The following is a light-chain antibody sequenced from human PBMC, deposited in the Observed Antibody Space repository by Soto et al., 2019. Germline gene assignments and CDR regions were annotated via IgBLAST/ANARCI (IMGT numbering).Light chain of an antibody. V-gene: IGKV1-12*01. CDR1: PGVASW. Sequence: DIQMTQSPSSLSASVGDGVTITCRASPGVASWLAWYQQKPGKAPKLLIYAASNLQSGVPSRFSGSGSGTDFTLTISSLQPEDFATYYCQQANSFPFTFDQGTRLEIK. CDR3: QQANSFPFT. J-gene: IGKJ5*01. CDR2: AAS.